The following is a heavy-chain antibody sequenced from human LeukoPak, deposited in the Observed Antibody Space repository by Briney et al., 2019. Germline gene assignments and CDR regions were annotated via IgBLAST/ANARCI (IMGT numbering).Heavy chain of an antibody. D-gene: IGHD2-15*01. CDR3: ARAKGGRGSAFDI. CDR2: TYYRSEWFN. V-gene: IGHV6-1*01. J-gene: IGHJ3*02. Sequence: SQTLSLTCAISGDSVSSNSAAWNWIRQSPSRGLEWLGSTYYRSEWFNDYAVSVKSRITINPDTSKNQFSLQLNSVTSEDTAVYYCARAKGGRGSAFDIWGQGTMVTVSS. CDR1: GDSVSSNSAA.